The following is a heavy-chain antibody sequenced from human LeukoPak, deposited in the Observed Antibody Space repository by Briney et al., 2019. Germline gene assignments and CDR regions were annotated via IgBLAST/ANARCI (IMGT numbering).Heavy chain of an antibody. D-gene: IGHD6-19*01. J-gene: IGHJ1*01. CDR2: IYSDNT. CDR3: TRNSGWYGLS. CDR1: GFTVSSNS. Sequence: GGSLRLSCTVSGFTVSSNSMSWVRQAPGKGLEWVSFIYSDNTHYSDSVKGRFTISRDNSNNTLFLHLNSLRGEDTAVYYCTRNSGWYGLSWGQGTLVTVSS. V-gene: IGHV3-53*01.